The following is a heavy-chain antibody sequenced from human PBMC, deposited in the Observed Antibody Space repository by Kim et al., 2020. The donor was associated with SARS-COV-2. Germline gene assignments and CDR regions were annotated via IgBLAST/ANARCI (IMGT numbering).Heavy chain of an antibody. D-gene: IGHD3-10*01. CDR3: ASSSQFGELLGVDYYFDY. J-gene: IGHJ4*02. CDR1: GYTFTSYG. CDR2: ISAYNGNT. V-gene: IGHV1-18*01. Sequence: ASVKVSCKASGYTFTSYGISWVRQAPGQGLEWMGWISAYNGNTNYAQKLQGRVTMTTDTSTSTAYMELRSLRSDDTAVYYCASSSQFGELLGVDYYFDYWGQGTLVTVSS.